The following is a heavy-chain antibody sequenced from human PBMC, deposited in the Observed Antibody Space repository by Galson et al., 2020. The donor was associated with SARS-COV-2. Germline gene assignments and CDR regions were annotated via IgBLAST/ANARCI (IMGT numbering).Heavy chain of an antibody. J-gene: IGHJ4*02. V-gene: IGHV1-18*04. CDR1: GYTFINYG. Sequence: GESLKISCKASGYTFINYGISWVRQAPGQGLEWVGWINPYHGYTNFAQKFQGRVTVTADTSTATAYMDLKSLRSDDTAVYYCARDIYYDDSGHPNYYFDYWGQGTLVTVSS. D-gene: IGHD3-22*01. CDR2: INPYHGYT. CDR3: ARDIYYDDSGHPNYYFDY.